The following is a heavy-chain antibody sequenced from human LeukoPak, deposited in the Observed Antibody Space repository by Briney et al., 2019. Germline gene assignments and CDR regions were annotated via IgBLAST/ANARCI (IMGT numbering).Heavy chain of an antibody. CDR1: GFTFSSYG. V-gene: IGHV3-21*01. CDR2: ISSSSSYI. J-gene: IGHJ4*02. Sequence: GGSLRLSCAASGFTFSSYGMHWVRQAPGKGLEWVSSISSSSSYIYYADSVKGRFTISRDNAKNSLYLQMNSLRAEDTAVYYCARESTHYDILTGFDYWGQGTLVTVSS. D-gene: IGHD3-9*01. CDR3: ARESTHYDILTGFDY.